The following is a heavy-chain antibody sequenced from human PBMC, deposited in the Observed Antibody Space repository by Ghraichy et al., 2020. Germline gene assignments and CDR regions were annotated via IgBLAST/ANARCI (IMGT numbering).Heavy chain of an antibody. Sequence: GGSLRLSCAASGFTFSSYAMHWVRQAPGKGLEWVAVISYDGSNKYYADSVKGRFTISRDNSKNTLYLQMNSLRAEDTAVYYCARDEGFRGESGLYYYYGMDVWGQGTTVTVSS. CDR2: ISYDGSNK. D-gene: IGHD3-10*01. J-gene: IGHJ6*02. CDR1: GFTFSSYA. V-gene: IGHV3-30-3*01. CDR3: ARDEGFRGESGLYYYYGMDV.